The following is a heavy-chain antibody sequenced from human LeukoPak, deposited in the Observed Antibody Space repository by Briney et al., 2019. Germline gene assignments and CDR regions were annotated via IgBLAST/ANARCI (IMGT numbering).Heavy chain of an antibody. J-gene: IGHJ5*02. V-gene: IGHV3-21*01. CDR1: GFTFSSYS. CDR3: AREGYSSSWYFQWFDP. CDR2: ISSSSSYI. Sequence: GGSLRLSCAASGFTFSSYSMNWVRQAPGKGLEWVSSISSSSSYIYYADSGKGRFTISRDNAKNSLYLQMNSLRAEDTAVYYCAREGYSSSWYFQWFDPWGQGTLVTVSS. D-gene: IGHD6-13*01.